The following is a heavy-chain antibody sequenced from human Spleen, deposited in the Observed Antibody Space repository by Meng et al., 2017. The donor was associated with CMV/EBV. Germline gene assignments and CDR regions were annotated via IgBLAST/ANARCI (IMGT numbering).Heavy chain of an antibody. CDR2: ISSTGAYI. CDR1: GFTFSAYN. CDR3: ARGFADGIY. V-gene: IGHV3-21*06. J-gene: IGHJ4*02. D-gene: IGHD3-10*01. Sequence: RLSCAASGFTFSAYNMNWVRQAPGKGLEWVSSISSTGAYIYYADSVKGRFTISRDNAKNSVYLQMNSLRVEDTAVYYCARGFADGIYWGQGSLVTVSS.